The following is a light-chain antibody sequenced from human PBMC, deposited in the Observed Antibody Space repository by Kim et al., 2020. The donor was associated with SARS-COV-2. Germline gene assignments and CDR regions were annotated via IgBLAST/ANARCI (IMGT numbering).Light chain of an antibody. CDR2: YDS. Sequence: AQGKAAGTTCGGNNIGSKSVHGYQQKPGQATVLVTYYDSDRLSRIPARFSGSTSGHTATLTTRRVEGGDEADYYCKVWDSSIDHWVFGGGTQLTVL. CDR3: KVWDSSIDHWV. V-gene: IGLV3-21*04. CDR1: NIGSKS. J-gene: IGLJ3*02.